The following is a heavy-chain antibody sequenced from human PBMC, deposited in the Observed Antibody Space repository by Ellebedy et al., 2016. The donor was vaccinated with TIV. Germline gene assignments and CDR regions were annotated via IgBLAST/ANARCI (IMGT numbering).Heavy chain of an antibody. CDR3: ANRGGLAASATNGIAFDI. D-gene: IGHD6-13*01. CDR1: GFTLSSYD. CDR2: IGTAGDT. J-gene: IGHJ3*02. V-gene: IGHV3-13*01. Sequence: PGGSLRLSCAASGFTLSSYDMHWVRQATGKGLEWVSTIGTAGDTYYPGSVKGRFTIPSDNAKSSLYLQMNSLGAEDTAVYYCANRGGLAASATNGIAFDIWGQGTIVTVSS.